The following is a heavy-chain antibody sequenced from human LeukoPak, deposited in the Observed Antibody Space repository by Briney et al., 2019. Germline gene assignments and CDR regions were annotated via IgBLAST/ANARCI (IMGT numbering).Heavy chain of an antibody. V-gene: IGHV3-21*01. J-gene: IGHJ6*03. Sequence: WGSLRLSCAASGFTFSSYSMNWVRQAPGKGLEWVSSISSSSSYIYYADSVKGRFTISRDNAKNSLYLQMNSLRAEDTAVYYCARDPRIAVAGSYYMDVWGKGTTVTVSS. CDR3: ARDPRIAVAGSYYMDV. D-gene: IGHD6-19*01. CDR2: ISSSSSYI. CDR1: GFTFSSYS.